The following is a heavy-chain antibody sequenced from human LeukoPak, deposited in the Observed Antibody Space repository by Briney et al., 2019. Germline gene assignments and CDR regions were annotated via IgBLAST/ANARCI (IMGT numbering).Heavy chain of an antibody. CDR1: GFTFSDYY. CDR2: ITTKAESYAT. Sequence: PGGSLRLSCAASGFTFSDYYMSWIRQAPGKGLEWVGRITTKAESYATAYAASVKGRFTVSRDDSKNTAYLQMSSLKTEDTALYYCTTYTSGHYWGQGTLVTVSS. V-gene: IGHV3-73*01. D-gene: IGHD6-19*01. CDR3: TTYTSGHY. J-gene: IGHJ4*02.